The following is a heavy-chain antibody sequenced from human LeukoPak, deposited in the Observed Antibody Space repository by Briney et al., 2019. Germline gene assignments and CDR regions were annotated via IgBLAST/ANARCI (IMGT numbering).Heavy chain of an antibody. Sequence: ASVKVSCKASGYTFTSYVMNWVRQAPGQGLEWMGWINTNTGNPTYAQGFTGRFVFSLDTSVSTAYLQISSLKAEDTAVYYCARWNYGALLEYYYYYYMDVWGKGTTVTVSS. CDR1: GYTFTSYV. CDR3: ARWNYGALLEYYYYYYMDV. D-gene: IGHD1-7*01. V-gene: IGHV7-4-1*02. J-gene: IGHJ6*03. CDR2: INTNTGNP.